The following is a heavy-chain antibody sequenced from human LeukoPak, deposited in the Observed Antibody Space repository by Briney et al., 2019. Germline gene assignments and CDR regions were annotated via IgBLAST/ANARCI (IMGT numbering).Heavy chain of an antibody. CDR1: GFTFDDYA. Sequence: GGSLRLSCAASGFTFDDYAMHWVRQAPGKGLEWVSLISWDGGSTYYADSVKGRFTISRDNAKNSLYLQMNSLRAEDTAVYYCAREGGSSGYFLDYWGQGTLVTVSS. CDR2: ISWDGGST. D-gene: IGHD3-22*01. J-gene: IGHJ4*02. V-gene: IGHV3-43D*03. CDR3: AREGGSSGYFLDY.